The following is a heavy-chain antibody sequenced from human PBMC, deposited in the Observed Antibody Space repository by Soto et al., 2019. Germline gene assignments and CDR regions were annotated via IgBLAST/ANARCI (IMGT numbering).Heavy chain of an antibody. V-gene: IGHV3-11*01. D-gene: IGHD5-12*01. CDR1: GFTFSDYY. CDR2: ISSRDNTI. Sequence: QVHLVESGGDLVKPGGSLRLSCAASGFTFSDYYMNWIRQAPGKGLDWVSSISSRDNTIYYADSVQGRFTISRDNAKNSLYLQMNSLSAEDTAVYYCARTYGGYPPLYYGMDVWGQGTTVTVSS. J-gene: IGHJ6*02. CDR3: ARTYGGYPPLYYGMDV.